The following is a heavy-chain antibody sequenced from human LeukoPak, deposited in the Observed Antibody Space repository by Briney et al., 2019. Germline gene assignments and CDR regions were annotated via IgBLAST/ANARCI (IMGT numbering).Heavy chain of an antibody. J-gene: IGHJ5*02. CDR2: ISDTGKT. D-gene: IGHD3-22*01. CDR3: ATGYYEPFAT. V-gene: IGHV4-59*01. Sequence: PSETLSLTCNVSGASLSSYYWDWLRQSPGRGLEWIGYISDTGKTDSNPSLKSRVTISLATSKNHFSLRLTSVTAADSAVYFCATGYYEPFATWGPGIMVSVSS. CDR1: GASLSSYY.